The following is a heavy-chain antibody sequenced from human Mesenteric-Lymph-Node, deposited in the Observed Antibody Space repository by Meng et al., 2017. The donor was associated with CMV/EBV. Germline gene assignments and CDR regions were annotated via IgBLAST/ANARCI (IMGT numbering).Heavy chain of an antibody. CDR3: ARPVAGSLDY. CDR1: GFTFSSYS. J-gene: IGHJ4*02. D-gene: IGHD6-19*01. V-gene: IGHV3-21*01. CDR2: ISSSSSYI. Sequence: GESLKISCAASGFTFSSYSMNWVRQAPGKGLEWVSSISSSSSYIYYADSVKGRFTISRDNAKNSLYLQMNSLRAEDTAVYYCARPVAGSLDYWGQGTLVTVSS.